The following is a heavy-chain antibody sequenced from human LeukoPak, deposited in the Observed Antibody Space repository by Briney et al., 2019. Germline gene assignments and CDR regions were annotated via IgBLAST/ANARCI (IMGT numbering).Heavy chain of an antibody. D-gene: IGHD3-10*02. V-gene: IGHV3-48*03. CDR3: AELGITMIGGV. Sequence: GGSLRLSCAASGVTFSSYEMTWVRKAPGKGLEWVSYSSSSGSTIYYADSVKGRFTISRDNAKNSLYLQMNSLRAEDTAVYYCAELGITMIGGVWGKGTTVTISS. CDR2: SSSSGSTI. CDR1: GVTFSSYE. J-gene: IGHJ6*04.